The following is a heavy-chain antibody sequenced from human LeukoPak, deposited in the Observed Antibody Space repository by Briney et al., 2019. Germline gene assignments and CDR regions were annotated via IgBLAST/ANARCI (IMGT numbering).Heavy chain of an antibody. J-gene: IGHJ4*02. V-gene: IGHV1-2*02. CDR1: GYTFTGYY. CDR2: INPNSGGT. CDR3: ARDRRVQGVTADY. D-gene: IGHD3-10*01. Sequence: GASVKVSCKASGYTFTGYYMHWVRQAPGQGLEWMGWINPNSGGTNYAQKFQGRVTMTRDTSISTAYMELSRLRSDDTAVYYCARDRRVQGVTADYWGQGTLVTVSS.